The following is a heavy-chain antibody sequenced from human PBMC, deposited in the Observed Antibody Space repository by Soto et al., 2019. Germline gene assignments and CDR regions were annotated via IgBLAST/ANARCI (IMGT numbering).Heavy chain of an antibody. CDR2: IIPIFGTA. CDR3: SKYGGSYRAPYYYYGMDV. V-gene: IGHV1-69*13. Sequence: SVKVSCKASGGTFSSYAISWVRQAPGQGLEWMGGIIPIFGTANYAQKFQGRITITADESTSTAYKELSSLRSEDTAVYYCSKYGGSYRAPYYYYGMDVWGQGTTVTVSS. D-gene: IGHD1-26*01. CDR1: GGTFSSYA. J-gene: IGHJ6*02.